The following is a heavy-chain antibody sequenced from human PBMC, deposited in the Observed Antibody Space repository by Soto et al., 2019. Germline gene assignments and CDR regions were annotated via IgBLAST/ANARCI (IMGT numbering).Heavy chain of an antibody. CDR3: ARTRNLDV. CDR1: GGSLSGYY. CDR2: INHSGST. D-gene: IGHD1-1*01. Sequence: QVQLQQWGAGLLKPSETLSLTCAVYGGSLSGYYGHWIRQSPGKGLEWIGEINHSGSTNYNPSLTSRVTISIDTSKNQFSLKLSSVTAADTAVYYCARTRNLDVWVQGTTVIVSS. V-gene: IGHV4-34*01. J-gene: IGHJ6*02.